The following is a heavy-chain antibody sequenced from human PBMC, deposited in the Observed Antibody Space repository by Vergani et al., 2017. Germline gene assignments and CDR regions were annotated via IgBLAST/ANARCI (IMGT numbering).Heavy chain of an antibody. CDR1: GFTFSSYG. CDR2: ILYDGSNK. CDR3: AKDLYGGNSMDYFDY. D-gene: IGHD4-23*01. J-gene: IGHJ4*02. Sequence: QVQLVESGGGVVQPGGSLRLSCAASGFTFSSYGMHWVRQAPGKGLEWVAFILYDGSNKYYADSVKGRFTISRDNSKNTLYLQMNSLRAEDTAVYYCAKDLYGGNSMDYFDYWGQGTLVTVSS. V-gene: IGHV3-30*02.